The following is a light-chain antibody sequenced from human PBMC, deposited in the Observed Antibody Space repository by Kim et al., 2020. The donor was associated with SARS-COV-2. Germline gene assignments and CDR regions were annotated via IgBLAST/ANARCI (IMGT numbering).Light chain of an antibody. Sequence: SYELTQPPSVSVSPGQTASITCSGEKLGDKYACWYQQKPGQSPVLVIYQGSKRPSGIPERFSGSNSGNTATLTISGTQAMDEADYYCQAWDSSTAVFGGGTQLTVL. CDR1: KLGDKY. V-gene: IGLV3-1*01. CDR3: QAWDSSTAV. J-gene: IGLJ3*02. CDR2: QGS.